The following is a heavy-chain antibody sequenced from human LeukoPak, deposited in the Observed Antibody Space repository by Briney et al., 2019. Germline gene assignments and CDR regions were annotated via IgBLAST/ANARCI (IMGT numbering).Heavy chain of an antibody. Sequence: ASVKVSCKVSGYTLNELSIHWVRQAAGKGLEWMGGFDPKYGETVYAQKFQGRATMAEDTSTDTAYMELSSLRSEDTAVYYCAPLDFWVPSTWGQGTLVTVSS. V-gene: IGHV1-24*01. D-gene: IGHD3-3*01. J-gene: IGHJ5*02. CDR2: FDPKYGET. CDR1: GYTLNELS. CDR3: APLDFWVPST.